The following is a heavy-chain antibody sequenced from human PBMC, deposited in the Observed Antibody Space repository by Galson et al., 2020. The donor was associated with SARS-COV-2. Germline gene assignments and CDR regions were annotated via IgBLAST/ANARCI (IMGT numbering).Heavy chain of an antibody. D-gene: IGHD3-22*01. J-gene: IGHJ4*02. Sequence: GGSLRLSCAASGFTVSSNYMSWVPQAPGKGLEWVSVIYSGGSTYYADSVKGRFTISRDNSKNTLYLQMNSLRAEDTAVYYCARVQNHYYYDSSGYPTPEIYFDYWGQGTLVTVSS. V-gene: IGHV3-53*01. CDR1: GFTVSSNY. CDR3: ARVQNHYYYDSSGYPTPEIYFDY. CDR2: IYSGGST.